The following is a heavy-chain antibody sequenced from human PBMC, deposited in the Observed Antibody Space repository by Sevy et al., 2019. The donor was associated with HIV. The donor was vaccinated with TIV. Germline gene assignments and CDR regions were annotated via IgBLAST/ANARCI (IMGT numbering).Heavy chain of an antibody. CDR1: GFTFSSYG. V-gene: IGHV3-30*18. J-gene: IGHJ4*02. CDR3: AKDFSMYYYDSDLALYLDY. D-gene: IGHD3-22*01. Sequence: GGSLRLSCAASGFTFSSYGMHWVHQAPGKGLEWVAVISYDGSNKYYADSVKGRFTISRDNSKNTLYLQMNSLRAEDTAVYYCAKDFSMYYYDSDLALYLDYWGQGTLVTVSS. CDR2: ISYDGSNK.